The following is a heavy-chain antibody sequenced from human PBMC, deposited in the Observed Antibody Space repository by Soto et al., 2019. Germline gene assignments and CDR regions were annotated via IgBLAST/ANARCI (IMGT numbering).Heavy chain of an antibody. CDR2: FDPEDGET. D-gene: IGHD6-19*01. CDR1: GYTLTELS. Sequence: VSCKVSGYTLTELSMHWVRQAPGKGLEWMGGFDPEDGETIYAQKFQGRVTMTEDTSTDTAYMELSSLRSEDTAVYYCATLYSSGYYFDYWGQGTLVTVSS. V-gene: IGHV1-24*01. J-gene: IGHJ4*02. CDR3: ATLYSSGYYFDY.